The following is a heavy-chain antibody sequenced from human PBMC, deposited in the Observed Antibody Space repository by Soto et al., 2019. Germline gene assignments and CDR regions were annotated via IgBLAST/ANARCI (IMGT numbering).Heavy chain of an antibody. CDR2: ISGGGGTA. D-gene: IGHD6-13*01. V-gene: IGHV3-23*01. CDR3: AKDQAAAGTISRYFQN. Sequence: EVQLLESGGGLVQPEGSLRLSCAASGFTFSTYAMSWVRQAPGKGLEWVSGISGGGGTAYYADSVKGRFTISRDNSKNTLYLQVNSLRAEDTAVYYCAKDQAAAGTISRYFQNGGQGTLVTVSS. CDR1: GFTFSTYA. J-gene: IGHJ1*01.